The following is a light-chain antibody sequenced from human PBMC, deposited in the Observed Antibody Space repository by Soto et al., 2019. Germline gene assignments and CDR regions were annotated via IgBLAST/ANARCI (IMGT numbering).Light chain of an antibody. J-gene: IGKJ4*01. CDR3: QQRSNWPLT. V-gene: IGKV3-11*01. Sequence: DIVLTQSPVTLSLYPGERATLSCRASQSVSGYLVWYQQKPGQAPRLLIYDASTRAAGIPARFIGSGSGTEFTLTISRLEPEDSAVYYCQQRSNWPLTFGGGTKVDI. CDR2: DAS. CDR1: QSVSGY.